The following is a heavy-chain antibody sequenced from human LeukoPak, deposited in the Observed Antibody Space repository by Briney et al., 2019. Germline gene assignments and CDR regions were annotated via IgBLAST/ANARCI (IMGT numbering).Heavy chain of an antibody. CDR3: IRDFRSADL. Sequence: PGGSLRLSCVASGFTFSNYWMHWVRQPPGKGLVWVSRIYVDGRTTNYADSVKGRFTISRDNAKNTVYPEMNSLSVKDTATYYCIRDFRSADLWGQGTLVTVTS. V-gene: IGHV3-74*01. J-gene: IGHJ5*02. CDR1: GFTFSNYW. CDR2: IYVDGRTT.